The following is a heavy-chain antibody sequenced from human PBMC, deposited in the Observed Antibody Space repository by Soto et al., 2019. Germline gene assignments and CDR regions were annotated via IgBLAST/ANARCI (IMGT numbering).Heavy chain of an antibody. CDR1: GFTFISYA. D-gene: IGHD2-2*01. CDR2: ISTYGXXT. J-gene: IGHJ4*02. Sequence: GGSLILSCAASGFTFISYAMHWVRQGPGKVLLLVSRISTYGXXTTXXXSXXXXXXXSRXXAYXXPYXXXXXXKAEDTAVYYCARATGSNHPFDYWGQG. CDR3: ARATGSNHPFDY. V-gene: IGHV3-74*01.